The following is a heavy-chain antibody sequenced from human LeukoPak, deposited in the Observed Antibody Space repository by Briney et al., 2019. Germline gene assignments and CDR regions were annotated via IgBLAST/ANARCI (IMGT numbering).Heavy chain of an antibody. CDR3: ALSYQLLSHHDAFDI. D-gene: IGHD2-2*01. V-gene: IGHV1-8*03. CDR2: MNPNSGNT. Sequence: GASVKVSCKASGYTFTGYYMHWVRQAPGQGLEWMGWMNPNSGNTGYAQKFQGRVTITRNTSISTAYMELSSLRSEDTAVYYCALSYQLLSHHDAFDIWGQGTMVTVSS. CDR1: GYTFTGYY. J-gene: IGHJ3*02.